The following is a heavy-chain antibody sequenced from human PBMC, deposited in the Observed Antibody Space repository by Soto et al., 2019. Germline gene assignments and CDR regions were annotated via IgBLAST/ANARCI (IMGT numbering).Heavy chain of an antibody. V-gene: IGHV1-18*01. J-gene: IGHJ6*02. CDR1: GYTFTSYG. D-gene: IGHD2-15*01. CDR3: ARGGPLGSYYYYGMDV. Sequence: ASVKVSCKASGYTFTSYGISWVRQAPGQGLEWMGWISAYNGNTNYAQKLQGRVTMTTDTSTSTAYMELRSLRSDDTAVYYCARGGPLGSYYYYGMDVWGQGTTVTVSS. CDR2: ISAYNGNT.